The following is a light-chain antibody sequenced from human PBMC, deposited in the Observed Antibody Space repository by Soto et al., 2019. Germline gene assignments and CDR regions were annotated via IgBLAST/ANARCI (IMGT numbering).Light chain of an antibody. Sequence: EIMLTKSPGTLSLSPGERATLSCRASQSVSNNYLAWYQQEPGQAPRLLIYGASNRATGIPDRFSGSGSGTDFTLTISRLEPEDFAVYYCQQYGSSGTFGQGTKVDI. CDR2: GAS. V-gene: IGKV3-20*01. CDR1: QSVSNNY. CDR3: QQYGSSGT. J-gene: IGKJ1*01.